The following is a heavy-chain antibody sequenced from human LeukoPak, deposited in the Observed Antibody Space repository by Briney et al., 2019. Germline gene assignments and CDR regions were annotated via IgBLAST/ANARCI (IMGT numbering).Heavy chain of an antibody. Sequence: GGSLRLSCAASGFTFSGYSMSWVGQAAGKGPEWVSTISGSGDATYYADSVKGRFTISRDNSKNTLYVQMNSLRAEDTAVYYCAKDRQSRGSLGFDYWGQGALVIVSS. CDR2: ISGSGDAT. CDR3: AKDRQSRGSLGFDY. J-gene: IGHJ4*02. D-gene: IGHD3-22*01. CDR1: GFTFSGYS. V-gene: IGHV3-23*01.